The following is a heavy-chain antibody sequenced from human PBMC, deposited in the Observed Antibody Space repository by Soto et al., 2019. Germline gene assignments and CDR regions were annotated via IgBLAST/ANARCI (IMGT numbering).Heavy chain of an antibody. CDR1: GFTFSIYW. D-gene: IGHD5-18*01. Sequence: GSLRLSCAASGFTFSIYWMHWVRQAPGKGLVWVSRINSDGSSTSYADSVKGRFTISRDNAKNTLYLQMNSLRAEDTAVYYCARDVRQLWFPVVTHYYGMDVWGQGTTVTVSS. V-gene: IGHV3-74*01. CDR2: INSDGSST. J-gene: IGHJ6*02. CDR3: ARDVRQLWFPVVTHYYGMDV.